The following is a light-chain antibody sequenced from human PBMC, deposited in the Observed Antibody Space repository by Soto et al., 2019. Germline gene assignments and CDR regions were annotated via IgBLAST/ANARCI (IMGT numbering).Light chain of an antibody. V-gene: IGLV2-23*01. CDR3: CSYAGSSTWV. CDR1: SSDVGSYTL. J-gene: IGLJ3*02. CDR2: EGS. Sequence: QSALTQPASVSGSPGQSITISCTGTSSDVGSYTLVSWYQHHPGKAPKLMIYEGSKRPSGVSNRFSGSKSGDTASLTISGLQAEDEADYYCCSYAGSSTWVFGGGTKLTVL.